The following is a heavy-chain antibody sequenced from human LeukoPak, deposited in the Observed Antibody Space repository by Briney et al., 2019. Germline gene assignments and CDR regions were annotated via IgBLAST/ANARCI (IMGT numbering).Heavy chain of an antibody. CDR3: ARAAVVTALADAFDI. Sequence: SETLSLTCTVSGGSVSSGSSYWSWIRQPPGKGLEWIGYIYYSGSTNYDPSLKSRVTISVDTSKNQFSLKLSSVTAADTAVYYCARAAVVTALADAFDIWGQGTMVTVSS. CDR2: IYYSGST. V-gene: IGHV4-61*01. J-gene: IGHJ3*02. D-gene: IGHD2-21*02. CDR1: GGSVSSGSSY.